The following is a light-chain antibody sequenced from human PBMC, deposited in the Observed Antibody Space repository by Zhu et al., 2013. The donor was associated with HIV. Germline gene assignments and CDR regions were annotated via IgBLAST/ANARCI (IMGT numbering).Light chain of an antibody. J-gene: IGKJ2*01. CDR3: QQYNNWPPYT. V-gene: IGKV3-15*01. CDR2: RAS. Sequence: EIVMTQSPDTLSVSPGESATLSCRASQSVSSDLAWYQHKPGRAPRLLIYRASTRATGIPARFSGSGSGTEFTLTISSLQSEDFAVYYCQQYNNWPPYTFGQGTKLEIK. CDR1: QSVSSD.